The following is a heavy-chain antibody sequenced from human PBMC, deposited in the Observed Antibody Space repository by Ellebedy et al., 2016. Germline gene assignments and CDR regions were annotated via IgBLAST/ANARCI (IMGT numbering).Heavy chain of an antibody. CDR2: IYYTGTT. V-gene: IGHV4-59*01. J-gene: IGHJ4*02. D-gene: IGHD3-10*01. CDR1: GGSISRSY. Sequence: SETLSLTCIVSGGSISRSYLSCIRHPPSRGLAWIGNIYYTGTTNYNPSLQSRVTISLDTSKNQFSLRLTSVTAADTAVYYCARIGGVSFGERPIDYWGQGTLVTVSS. CDR3: ARIGGVSFGERPIDY.